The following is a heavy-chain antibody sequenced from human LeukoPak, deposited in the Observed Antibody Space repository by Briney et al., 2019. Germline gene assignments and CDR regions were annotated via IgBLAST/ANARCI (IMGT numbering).Heavy chain of an antibody. Sequence: PGGSLRLSCAASGFTVSSNYMSRVRQAPGKGLEWVSVIYSGGSTYYADSVKGRFTISRDNSKNTLYLQMNSLRAEDTAVYYCARDLSYYYDSSGHAFDIWGQGTMVTVSS. CDR2: IYSGGST. CDR1: GFTVSSNY. CDR3: ARDLSYYYDSSGHAFDI. D-gene: IGHD3-22*01. J-gene: IGHJ3*02. V-gene: IGHV3-66*01.